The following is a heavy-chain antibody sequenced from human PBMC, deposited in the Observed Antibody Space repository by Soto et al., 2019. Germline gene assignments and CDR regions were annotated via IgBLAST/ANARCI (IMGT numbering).Heavy chain of an antibody. CDR3: AKENIVVVTSGDFDY. CDR1: GFMFSHYA. D-gene: IGHD2-21*02. CDR2: ISGSGDST. J-gene: IGHJ4*02. Sequence: PGGSLRLSCAASGFMFSHYAMSWVRQAPGKGLQWVSAISGSGDSTSYADSVKGRFTISRDNSKNTLYLQMNSLRGEDTAVYFCAKENIVVVTSGDFDYWGQGT. V-gene: IGHV3-23*01.